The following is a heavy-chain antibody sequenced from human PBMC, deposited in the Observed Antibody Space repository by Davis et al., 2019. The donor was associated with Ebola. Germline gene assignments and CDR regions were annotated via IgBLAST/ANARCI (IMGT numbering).Heavy chain of an antibody. V-gene: IGHV1-2*06. CDR3: ATLWFGELLGMDV. D-gene: IGHD3-10*01. J-gene: IGHJ6*04. Sequence: AASVKVSCKASGYTFTGYYMHWVRQAPGQSLEWMGRINPNSGGTNYAQKFQGRVTMTRDTSISTAYMEVSRLRSDDTAVYYCATLWFGELLGMDVWGKGTTVTVSS. CDR1: GYTFTGYY. CDR2: INPNSGGT.